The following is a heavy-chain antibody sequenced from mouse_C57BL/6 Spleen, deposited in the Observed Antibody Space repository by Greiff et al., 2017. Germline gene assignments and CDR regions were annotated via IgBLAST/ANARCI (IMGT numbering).Heavy chain of an antibody. CDR2: IYPSDSET. CDR3: ARRIYYYGSSFYFDV. V-gene: IGHV1-61*01. CDR1: GYTFTSYW. J-gene: IGHJ1*03. Sequence: QVQLQQPGAELVRPGSSVKLSCKASGYTFTSYWMDWVKQRPGQGLEWIGNIYPSDSETHYNQKFKDKATLTVDKSSSTAYMQLSSLTSEYSAVYYCARRIYYYGSSFYFDVWGTGTTVTVSS. D-gene: IGHD1-1*01.